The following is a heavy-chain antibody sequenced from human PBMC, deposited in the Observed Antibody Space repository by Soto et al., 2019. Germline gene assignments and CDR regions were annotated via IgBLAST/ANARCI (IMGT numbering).Heavy chain of an antibody. CDR3: ARDPGVVVVVAATQAFDI. J-gene: IGHJ3*02. CDR2: INSDGSST. D-gene: IGHD2-15*01. Sequence: GGSLRLSCAASGFTFSSYWMHWVRQAPGKGLVWVSRINSDGSSTSYADSVKGRFTISRDTAKNTLYLQMNSLRAEDTAVYYCARDPGVVVVVAATQAFDIWGQGTMVTVSS. V-gene: IGHV3-74*01. CDR1: GFTFSSYW.